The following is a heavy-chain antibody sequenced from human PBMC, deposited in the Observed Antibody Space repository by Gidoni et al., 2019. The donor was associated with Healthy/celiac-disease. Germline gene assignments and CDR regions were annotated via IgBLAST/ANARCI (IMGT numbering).Heavy chain of an antibody. J-gene: IGHJ4*02. D-gene: IGHD5-12*01. CDR3: AKDLEMATIEGLDY. CDR1: GFTFSSYA. CDR2: ISGSGGST. V-gene: IGHV3-23*01. Sequence: EVQLLESGGGLVQPGGSLRLSCAASGFTFSSYAMSWVRQAPGKGLGWVSAISGSGGSTYYADSVKGRFTISRDNSKNTLYLQMNSLRAEDTAVYYCAKDLEMATIEGLDYWGQGTLVTVSS.